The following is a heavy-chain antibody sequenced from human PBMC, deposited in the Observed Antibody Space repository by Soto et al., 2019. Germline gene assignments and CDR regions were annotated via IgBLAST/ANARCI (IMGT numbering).Heavy chain of an antibody. Sequence: QVQLVESGGGVVQPGRSLRLSCAAFGFTFDDYSMHWVRQAPGKGLEWVALISYEGSNKYYADSVKGRFTISSDNAQKTIFLALNTLRTQDTVVYFCARPHIPYAWNEAFDIWGQGKMVSVSS. V-gene: IGHV3-30-3*01. CDR1: GFTFDDYS. J-gene: IGHJ3*02. CDR2: ISYEGSNK. CDR3: ARPHIPYAWNEAFDI. D-gene: IGHD1-1*01.